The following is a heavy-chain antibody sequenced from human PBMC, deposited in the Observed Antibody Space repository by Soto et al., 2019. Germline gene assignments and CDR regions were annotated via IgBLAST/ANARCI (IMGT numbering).Heavy chain of an antibody. Sequence: GGSLRLSCAASGFTFSSYAMSWARQAPGKGLEWVSVISGSGGATYYADSVKGRFTISRDNSKNTLYLQMNSLRAEDTAVYYCAKNGVLVYCGGDCSPLWGQGTLVTVSS. CDR1: GFTFSSYA. V-gene: IGHV3-23*01. D-gene: IGHD2-21*02. CDR3: AKNGVLVYCGGDCSPL. CDR2: ISGSGGAT. J-gene: IGHJ4*02.